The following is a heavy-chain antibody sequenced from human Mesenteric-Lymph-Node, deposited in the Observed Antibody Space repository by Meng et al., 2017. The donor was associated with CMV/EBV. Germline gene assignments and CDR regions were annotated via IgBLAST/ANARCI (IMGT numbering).Heavy chain of an antibody. CDR1: RFPLNTSAEG. Sequence: SGVTLANPTQTFTLTCSFTRFPLNTSAEGVGWIRQPPGKALEWLGHIYWNDDSRYNPSLMTRITITKNSTKNKVVLTMTNMDPVESATYYCAPLLRILEWSWGFDPWGQGTLVTVSS. J-gene: IGHJ5*02. V-gene: IGHV2-5*01. D-gene: IGHD3-3*01. CDR3: APLLRILEWSWGFDP. CDR2: IYWNDDS.